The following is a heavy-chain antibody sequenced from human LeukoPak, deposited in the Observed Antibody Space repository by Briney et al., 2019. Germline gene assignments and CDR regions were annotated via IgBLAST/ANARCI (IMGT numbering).Heavy chain of an antibody. J-gene: IGHJ4*02. CDR2: IIPTLGIA. CDR3: ALSGDSPGDDY. V-gene: IGHV1-69*04. CDR1: GGTFSSYA. Sequence: GASVKVSCKASGGTFSSYAISWVRQAPGQGLEWMGRIIPTLGIANYAQKFQGRVTITADKSTSTAYMELSSLRSEDTAVYYCALSGDSPGDDYWGQGTLVTVSS. D-gene: IGHD2-15*01.